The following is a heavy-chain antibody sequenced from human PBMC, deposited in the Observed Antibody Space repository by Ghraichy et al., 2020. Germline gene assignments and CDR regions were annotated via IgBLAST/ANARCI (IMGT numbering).Heavy chain of an antibody. CDR1: GFPFRGYW. CDR3: AKNIVVAGKILYYYYGMDV. Sequence: LSLTCAASGFPFRGYWMTWVRQAPGKGLEWVASIKQDGTEEKYLDSVKGRFTISRDNPKNSLYLQMNSLRAEDTAVYYCAKNIVVAGKILYYYYGMDVWGQGTTVTVSS. CDR2: IKQDGTEE. V-gene: IGHV3-7*01. J-gene: IGHJ6*02. D-gene: IGHD6-19*01.